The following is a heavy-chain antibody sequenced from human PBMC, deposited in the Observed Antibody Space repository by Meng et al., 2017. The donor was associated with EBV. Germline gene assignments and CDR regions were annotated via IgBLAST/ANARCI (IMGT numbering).Heavy chain of an antibody. CDR1: GGPFRYYA. Sequence: VRWLQSAAEVKKPGSSVKVSCKTSGGPFRYYAISWVRQAPGQGLEWLGGFLPRLGAPNYAQKFHGRVKITADESTSTHYMDLSSLRSEDTAIYYCASESGRGYTPDYWGQGTLVTVSS. CDR3: ASESGRGYTPDY. CDR2: FLPRLGAP. J-gene: IGHJ4*02. V-gene: IGHV1-69*01. D-gene: IGHD3-10*01.